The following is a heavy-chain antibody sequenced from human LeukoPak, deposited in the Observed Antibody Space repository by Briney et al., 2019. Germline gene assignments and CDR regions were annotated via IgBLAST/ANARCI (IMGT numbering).Heavy chain of an antibody. Sequence: GGSLRLSCAASGFTFSSYEMNWVRQAPGKGLEWVSYISSSGSTIYYADSVKGRFTISRDNAKNSLYLQMNSLRAEDTALYYCAKDIRASLAGAFDIWGQGTMVTVSS. V-gene: IGHV3-48*03. D-gene: IGHD2-21*01. CDR3: AKDIRASLAGAFDI. CDR1: GFTFSSYE. CDR2: ISSSGSTI. J-gene: IGHJ3*02.